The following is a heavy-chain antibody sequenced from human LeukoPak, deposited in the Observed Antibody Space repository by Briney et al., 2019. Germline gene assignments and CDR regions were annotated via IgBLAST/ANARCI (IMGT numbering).Heavy chain of an antibody. CDR3: ARDPTIYGDYGYYYYGMDV. J-gene: IGHJ6*02. D-gene: IGHD4-17*01. V-gene: IGHV4-61*09. Sequence: SETLSLTCTVSGGSISSGSYYWSWIRQPAGKGLEWIGHIYTSGSTNYNPSLKSRATISVDTSKNQFSLKLSSVTAADTAVYYCARDPTIYGDYGYYYYGMDVWGQGTTVTVSS. CDR2: IYTSGST. CDR1: GGSISSGSYY.